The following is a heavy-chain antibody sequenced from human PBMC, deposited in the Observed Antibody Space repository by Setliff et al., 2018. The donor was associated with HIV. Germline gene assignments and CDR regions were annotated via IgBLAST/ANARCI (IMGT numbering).Heavy chain of an antibody. CDR2: INHSGST. V-gene: IGHV4-34*01. CDR3: AGGPGTTSIDY. CDR1: GGSFSGYY. D-gene: IGHD1-26*01. Sequence: KTSETLSLTCAVYGGSFSGYYWSWIRQPPGKGLEWIGEINHSGSTNYNMSLWSRVIISLDASRNQFSLELISVTAADTAVYYCAGGPGTTSIDYWAQGTLVTVSS. J-gene: IGHJ4*02.